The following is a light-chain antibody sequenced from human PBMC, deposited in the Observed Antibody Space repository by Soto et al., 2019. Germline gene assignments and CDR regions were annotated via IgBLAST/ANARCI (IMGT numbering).Light chain of an antibody. Sequence: EIVLTQSPGTLSLSPGDTATLSCRASQRISSSYLAWYQQKPGQAPRLLIYGASSRATDIPDRFSGSGSGTDFSLTISRLEAEDFALYYCQQYGSSPLTFGGGTKVDIK. V-gene: IGKV3-20*01. CDR3: QQYGSSPLT. CDR1: QRISSSY. CDR2: GAS. J-gene: IGKJ4*01.